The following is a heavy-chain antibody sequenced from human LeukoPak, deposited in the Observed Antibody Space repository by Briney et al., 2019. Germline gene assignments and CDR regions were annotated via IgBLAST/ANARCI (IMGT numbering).Heavy chain of an antibody. V-gene: IGHV1-69*05. CDR2: IIPIFGTA. CDR3: ATSSGYFDY. Sequence: SVKVSCKASGYTFTSYAISWVRQAPEQGLEWMGGIIPIFGTASYAQKFQGRVTITTDESTSTAYMELSSLRSEDTAVYYCATSSGYFDYWGQGTLVTVSS. J-gene: IGHJ4*02. D-gene: IGHD3-22*01. CDR1: GYTFTSYA.